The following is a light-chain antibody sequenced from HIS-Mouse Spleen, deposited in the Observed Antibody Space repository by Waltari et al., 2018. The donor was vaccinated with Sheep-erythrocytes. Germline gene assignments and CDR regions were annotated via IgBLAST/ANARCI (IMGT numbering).Light chain of an antibody. J-gene: IGLJ3*02. Sequence: QSALTQPASVSGSPGQSITISCTGTSSDVGCYNLVPWYQQPPGKAPKLMIYEGSKRPSGVSNRFSGSKSGNTASLTISGLQAEDEADYYCCSYAGSSTPWVFGGGTKLTVL. CDR2: EGS. CDR3: CSYAGSSTPWV. V-gene: IGLV2-23*01. CDR1: SSDVGCYNL.